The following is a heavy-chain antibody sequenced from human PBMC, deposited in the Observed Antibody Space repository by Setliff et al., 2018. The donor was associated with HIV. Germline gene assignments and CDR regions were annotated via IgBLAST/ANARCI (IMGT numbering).Heavy chain of an antibody. J-gene: IGHJ6*03. Sequence: ASVKVSCKASGYAFTSYYMHWVRQAPGQGLEWMGWINPNSGGTNYAQKFQGWVTMTRDTSISTAYMELSRLRSDDTAVYYCARDAPAEYYDFWSGYILWDVWGKGTTVTVS. D-gene: IGHD3-3*01. CDR2: INPNSGGT. CDR1: GYAFTSYY. V-gene: IGHV1-2*04. CDR3: ARDAPAEYYDFWSGYILWDV.